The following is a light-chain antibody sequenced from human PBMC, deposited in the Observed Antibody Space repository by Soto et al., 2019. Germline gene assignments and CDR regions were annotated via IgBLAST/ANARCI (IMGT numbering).Light chain of an antibody. V-gene: IGKV3-11*01. Sequence: EIVLTQSPATLSLSPGERATLSCRASQSVSSYLAWYQQKPGQAPRLLISDASNMATGIPARFSGSGSGTDFTLTISSPEPEDFAVYYCQQRSNWPPLTYGGGTKVEIK. J-gene: IGKJ4*01. CDR3: QQRSNWPPLT. CDR1: QSVSSY. CDR2: DAS.